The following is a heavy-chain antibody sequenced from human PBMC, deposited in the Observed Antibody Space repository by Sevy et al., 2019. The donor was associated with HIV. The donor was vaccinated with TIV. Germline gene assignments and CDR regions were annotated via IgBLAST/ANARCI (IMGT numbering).Heavy chain of an antibody. D-gene: IGHD3-22*01. CDR1: GYTFSGYY. CDR2: INPGSGGT. CDR3: ARMGNYYDSSGYYPLKF. J-gene: IGHJ4*02. V-gene: IGHV1-2*02. Sequence: ASVKVSCRTSGYTFSGYYVHWLRQAPGQGLEWMGWINPGSGGTFFAKNFQDRVTLTLDTSITTAYMELSRLRLDDAAIYYCARMGNYYDSSGYYPLKFWGQGTMVTVSS.